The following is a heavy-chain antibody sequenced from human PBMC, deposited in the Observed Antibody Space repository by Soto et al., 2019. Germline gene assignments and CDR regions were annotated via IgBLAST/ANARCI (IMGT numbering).Heavy chain of an antibody. Sequence: EVQLLESGGGLVQPGGSLRLSCAASGFVFSSYAISWVRQAPGKGLEWVSAISGSGTTAYYADSVKGRFIFSRDNPKNTMYLQMNSLRAEETAVYFCAKTTDGWFSAFEIWGQGTVVTVSS. CDR2: ISGSGTTA. CDR1: GFVFSSYA. V-gene: IGHV3-23*01. CDR3: AKTTDGWFSAFEI. J-gene: IGHJ3*02. D-gene: IGHD6-19*01.